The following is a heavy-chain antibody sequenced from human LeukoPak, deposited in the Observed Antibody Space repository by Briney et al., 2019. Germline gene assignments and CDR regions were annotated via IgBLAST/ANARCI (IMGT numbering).Heavy chain of an antibody. CDR1: GVSFSGYY. D-gene: IGHD6-13*01. Sequence: SETLSLTCAVYGVSFSGYYWSWIRQPPGKGLEWIGEINHSGSTIYNPSLKSRVTISVDTSKNQFSLKLSYVIAADTAVYFCARGQLQKAAGIGQQYYYHGWDVWGKGTTVTVSS. CDR2: INHSGST. CDR3: ARGQLQKAAGIGQQYYYHGWDV. V-gene: IGHV4-34*01. J-gene: IGHJ6*04.